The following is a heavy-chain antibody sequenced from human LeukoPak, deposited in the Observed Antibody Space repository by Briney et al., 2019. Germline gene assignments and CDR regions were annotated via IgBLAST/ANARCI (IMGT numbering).Heavy chain of an antibody. CDR1: GFIFSSYW. Sequence: GGSLRLSCAASGFIFSSYWMHWVRQVPGKGLVWVSRISSDGSSTSYADSVKGRFTISRDYAKNTLYLQMNSLRAEDTAVYYCARGPGYYDILTGYYEIDYWGQGTLVTVSS. V-gene: IGHV3-74*01. D-gene: IGHD3-9*01. CDR3: ARGPGYYDILTGYYEIDY. CDR2: ISSDGSST. J-gene: IGHJ4*02.